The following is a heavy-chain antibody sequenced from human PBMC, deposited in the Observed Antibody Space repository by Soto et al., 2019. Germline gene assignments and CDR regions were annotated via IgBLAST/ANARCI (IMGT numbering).Heavy chain of an antibody. D-gene: IGHD6-13*01. CDR3: AKVDIAAAGSVYYYGMDV. V-gene: IGHV3-30*18. Sequence: GGSLRLSCAASGFTFSSYGMHWVRQAPGKGLEWVAVISYDGSNKYYADSVKGRFTISRDNSKNTLYLQMNSLRAEDTAVYYCAKVDIAAAGSVYYYGMDVWGQGTTVTVSS. CDR2: ISYDGSNK. J-gene: IGHJ6*02. CDR1: GFTFSSYG.